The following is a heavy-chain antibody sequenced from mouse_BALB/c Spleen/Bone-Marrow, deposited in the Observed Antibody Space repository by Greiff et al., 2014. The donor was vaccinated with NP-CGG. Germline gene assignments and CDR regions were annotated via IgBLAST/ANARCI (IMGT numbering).Heavy chain of an antibody. Sequence: QVHVKQSGSVLVRPGASVKLSCKASGYTFTNSWLRWANQRPGQGLEWIGEIHPNSGNTNYNEKFKDKATLTVDTSSSTAYVDLSSLTSEDSAVYYCARHHRYAYYFDYWGQGTTLTVSS. D-gene: IGHD2-14*01. J-gene: IGHJ2*01. V-gene: IGHV1S130*01. CDR3: ARHHRYAYYFDY. CDR1: GYTFTNSW. CDR2: IHPNSGNT.